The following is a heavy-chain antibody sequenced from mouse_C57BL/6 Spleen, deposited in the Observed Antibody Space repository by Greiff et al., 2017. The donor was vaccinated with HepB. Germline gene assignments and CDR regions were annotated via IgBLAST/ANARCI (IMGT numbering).Heavy chain of an antibody. J-gene: IGHJ2*01. D-gene: IGHD1-1*01. CDR2: ISGGGGNT. V-gene: IGHV5-9*01. CDR1: GFTFSSYT. CDR3: ARRNLGYYGSSSPYYFDY. Sequence: EVKLMESGGGLVKPGGSLKLSCAASGFTFSSYTMSWVRQTPEKRLEWVATISGGGGNTYYPDSVKGRFTISRDNAKNTLYLQMGSLRSEDTALYYCARRNLGYYGSSSPYYFDYWGQGTTLTVSS.